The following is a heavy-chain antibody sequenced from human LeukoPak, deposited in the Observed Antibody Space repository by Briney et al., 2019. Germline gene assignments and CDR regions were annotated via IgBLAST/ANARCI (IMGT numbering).Heavy chain of an antibody. CDR1: GFDFKNYG. Sequence: GGSLRLSCAASGFDFKNYGMHWVRQAPGKGLEGVAFIRYDGSPKYYADYVRGRFTISRDNSKNMLYPQMNSLETEDTAVYYCAKDDDRHWGSSCQDYWGQGTLVTVSS. CDR3: AKDDDRHWGSSCQDY. D-gene: IGHD2-2*01. CDR2: IRYDGSPK. J-gene: IGHJ4*02. V-gene: IGHV3-30*02.